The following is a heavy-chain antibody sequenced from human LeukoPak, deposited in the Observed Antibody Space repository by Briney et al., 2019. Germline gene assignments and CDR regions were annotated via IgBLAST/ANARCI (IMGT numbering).Heavy chain of an antibody. CDR3: AELGITMIGGV. J-gene: IGHJ6*04. CDR2: ISYDGSNK. D-gene: IGHD3-10*02. Sequence: PGRSLRLSCAASGFTFSSYGMHWVRQAPGKGLEWVAVISYDGSNKNYADSVKGRFTISRDNSKNSLYLQMNSLRAEDTAVYYCAELGITMIGGVWGKGTTVTISS. V-gene: IGHV3-30*18. CDR1: GFTFSSYG.